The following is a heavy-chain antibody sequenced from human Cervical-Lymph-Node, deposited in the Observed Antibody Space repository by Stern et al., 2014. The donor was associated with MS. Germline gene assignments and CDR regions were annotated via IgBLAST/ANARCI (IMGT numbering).Heavy chain of an antibody. Sequence: QVQLVQSEAEVKKPWASVKVSCKASGYSFTRNAIHWARKGPGQRLEWMGWVNPGSGATKSSQQFQCRVTITQEPYASTAYHGLSSLDPEDTAVYYCARVEKCDSYGYWGQGTLITVSS. D-gene: IGHD2-21*02. V-gene: IGHV1-3*01. J-gene: IGHJ4*02. CDR3: ARVEKCDSYGY. CDR2: VNPGSGAT. CDR1: GYSFTRNA.